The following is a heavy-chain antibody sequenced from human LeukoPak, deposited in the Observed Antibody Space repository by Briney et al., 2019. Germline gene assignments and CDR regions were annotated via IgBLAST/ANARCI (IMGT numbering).Heavy chain of an antibody. CDR1: GFTFTTYW. D-gene: IGHD6-19*01. CDR3: ARDRIAVAGTEEGWFDP. J-gene: IGHJ5*02. Sequence: GESLRLSCAASGFTFTTYWMSWVRQAPGKGLEWVANINQDGSEKYFVDSVKGRFTISRDNAKNSLYLQMNSLRAEDTAVYYCARDRIAVAGTEEGWFDPWGQGTLVTVSS. V-gene: IGHV3-7*01. CDR2: INQDGSEK.